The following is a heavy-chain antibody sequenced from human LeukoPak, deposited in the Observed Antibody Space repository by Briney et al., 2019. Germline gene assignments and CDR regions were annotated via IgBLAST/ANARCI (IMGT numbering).Heavy chain of an antibody. D-gene: IGHD3-22*01. Sequence: ASVKVSCKASGGTFSSYAISWVRQVPGQGLEWMGRIIPIFGTANYAQKFQGRVTITTDESTSTAYMELSSLRSEDTAVYYCAREPRADYDSSGYLDYWGQGTLVTVSS. CDR2: IIPIFGTA. CDR3: AREPRADYDSSGYLDY. V-gene: IGHV1-69*05. CDR1: GGTFSSYA. J-gene: IGHJ4*02.